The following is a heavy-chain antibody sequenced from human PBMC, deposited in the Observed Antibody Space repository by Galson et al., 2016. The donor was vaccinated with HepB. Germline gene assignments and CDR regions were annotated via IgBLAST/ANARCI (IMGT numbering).Heavy chain of an antibody. CDR2: IYPGDSDT. V-gene: IGHV5-51*01. Sequence: QSGAEVKKPGESLKISCKGSGYNFTNYWIGWVRQMPGKGLEWMGIIYPGDSDTRYSPSFQGQVTISADKSISTAYLQWSSLKASDTAMYYCARQAYDFWSGYYSYYFDYWGQGALVTVSS. D-gene: IGHD3-3*01. J-gene: IGHJ4*02. CDR3: ARQAYDFWSGYYSYYFDY. CDR1: GYNFTNYW.